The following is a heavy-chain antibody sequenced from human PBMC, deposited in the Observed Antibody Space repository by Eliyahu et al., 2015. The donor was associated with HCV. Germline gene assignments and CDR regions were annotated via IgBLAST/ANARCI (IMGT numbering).Heavy chain of an antibody. J-gene: IGHJ4*02. CDR1: GFTFXXXA. CDR2: ISYDGSNK. V-gene: IGHV3-30-3*01. Sequence: QVQLVESGGXVVQPGRXLRLSCXASGFTFXXXAMDWXRQAPGKGXEWVAVISYDGSNKXYADSVKGRFTISRDNSRNTLDLQMNSLRAEDTAVYYCARGWSTVDSWGQGTLLTVSS. CDR3: ARGWSTVDS. D-gene: IGHD6-13*01.